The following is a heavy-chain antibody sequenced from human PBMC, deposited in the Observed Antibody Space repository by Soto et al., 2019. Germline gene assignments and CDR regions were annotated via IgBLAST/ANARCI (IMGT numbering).Heavy chain of an antibody. Sequence: GGSLRLSCAASGFTFSSYGMHWVRQAPGKGLEWVAVIWYDGSNKYYADSVKGRFTISRDNSKNTLYLQMNSLRAEDTAVYYCATTHLNVWSGYSGPYYFDYWGQGTLVTVSS. CDR3: ATTHLNVWSGYSGPYYFDY. D-gene: IGHD3-3*01. J-gene: IGHJ4*02. CDR1: GFTFSSYG. CDR2: IWYDGSNK. V-gene: IGHV3-33*01.